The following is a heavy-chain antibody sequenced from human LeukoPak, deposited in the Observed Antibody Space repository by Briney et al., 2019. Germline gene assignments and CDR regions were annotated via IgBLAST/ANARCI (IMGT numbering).Heavy chain of an antibody. CDR1: GYTFTSYG. CDR2: ISAYNGNT. D-gene: IGHD2-15*01. CDR3: ARDKHRYCSGGSRSQALY. V-gene: IGHV1-18*01. Sequence: ASVKVSCKASGYTFTSYGISWVRQAPGQGLEWMGWISAYNGNTNYAQKLQGRVTMTTDTSTSTAYMELRSLRSDDTAVYYCARDKHRYCSGGSRSQALYWGQGTLVTVSS. J-gene: IGHJ4*02.